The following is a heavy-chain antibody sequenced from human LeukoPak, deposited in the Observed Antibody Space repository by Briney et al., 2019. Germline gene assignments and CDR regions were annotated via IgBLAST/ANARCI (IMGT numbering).Heavy chain of an antibody. CDR1: GGTFSSYA. CDR2: IIPIFGTA. D-gene: IGHD6-19*01. J-gene: IGHJ5*02. V-gene: IGHV1-69*05. CDR3: ARDKLGTVAGNINWFDP. Sequence: GSSVKVSCMASGGTFSSYAISWVRQAPGQGLEWMGRIIPIFGTANYAQKFQGRVTITTDESTSTAYMELSSLRSEDTAVYYCARDKLGTVAGNINWFDPWGQGTLVTVSS.